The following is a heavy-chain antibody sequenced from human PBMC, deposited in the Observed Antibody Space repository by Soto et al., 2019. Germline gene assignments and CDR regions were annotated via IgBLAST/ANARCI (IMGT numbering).Heavy chain of an antibody. CDR1: GDSISSYS. J-gene: IGHJ5*02. Sequence: SETLSLTCTVSGDSISSYSWSWIRQPPGKGLEWIGYIFDSGSTNYNPSLKSRVTISVDTSNNQFSLKLSSVTAADTAVYYCARAYYDRSGYAVDPWGQGTLVTVSS. CDR2: IFDSGST. CDR3: ARAYYDRSGYAVDP. D-gene: IGHD3-22*01. V-gene: IGHV4-59*08.